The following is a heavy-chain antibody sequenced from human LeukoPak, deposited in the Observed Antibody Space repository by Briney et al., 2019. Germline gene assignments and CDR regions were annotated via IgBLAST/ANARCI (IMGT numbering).Heavy chain of an antibody. V-gene: IGHV1-2*02. CDR1: GYTFTGYY. CDR3: ARVQWELLPVFDY. Sequence: ASVKVSCKPSGYTFTGYYMHWVRPAPGQGLGRMGWINPNTGRTNYAQNFQGRVTMTRDTSISTAYMELSRLRSDDTAVYYCARVQWELLPVFDYWGQGTLVTVSS. CDR2: INPNTGRT. J-gene: IGHJ4*02. D-gene: IGHD1-26*01.